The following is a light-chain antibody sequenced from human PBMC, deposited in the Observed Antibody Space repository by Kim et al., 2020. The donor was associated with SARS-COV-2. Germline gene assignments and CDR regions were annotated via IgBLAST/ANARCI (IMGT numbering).Light chain of an antibody. CDR3: QAWDSSTVV. V-gene: IGLV3-1*01. Sequence: SLPPGQTASITCSGDKLGDKYTCWYQQKPGQSPVLVIYQDNKRPSGIPERFSGSNSGNTATLTISGTQAMDEADYFCQAWDSSTVVFGGGTQLTVL. CDR2: QDN. CDR1: KLGDKY. J-gene: IGLJ2*01.